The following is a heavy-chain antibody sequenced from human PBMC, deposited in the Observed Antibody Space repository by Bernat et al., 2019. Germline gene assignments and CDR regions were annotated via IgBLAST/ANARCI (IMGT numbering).Heavy chain of an antibody. V-gene: IGHV3-30-3*01. J-gene: IGHJ5*02. Sequence: QVQLVGSGGGVVQPGRSLRLSCAAVEFTFSSYAMHWVRQAPGKGLEWVAVISYDGSNKYYTDSVKGRFTISRDNSKNTLYLEMNNLRAEDTAVYYCARGGGTTSPGGWFDPWGRGTLVTVSS. CDR3: ARGGGTTSPGGWFDP. CDR2: ISYDGSNK. CDR1: EFTFSSYA. D-gene: IGHD2-2*01.